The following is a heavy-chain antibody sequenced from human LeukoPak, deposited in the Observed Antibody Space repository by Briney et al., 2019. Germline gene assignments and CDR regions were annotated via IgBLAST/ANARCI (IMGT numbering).Heavy chain of an antibody. D-gene: IGHD4-17*01. J-gene: IGHJ4*02. CDR1: GGSISSSSYY. V-gene: IGHV4-39*01. Sequence: SETLSLTCTVSGGSISSSSYYWGWIRQPPGKGLGWIGSIYYSGSTYYNPSLKSRVTISVDTSKNQFFLKLSSVTAADTAVYYCASLGFTIDYGDSLGGFDYWGQGTLVTVSS. CDR3: ASLGFTIDYGDSLGGFDY. CDR2: IYYSGST.